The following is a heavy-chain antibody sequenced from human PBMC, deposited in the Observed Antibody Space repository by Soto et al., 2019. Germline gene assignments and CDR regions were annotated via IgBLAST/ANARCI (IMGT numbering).Heavy chain of an antibody. D-gene: IGHD3-10*01. V-gene: IGHV4-59*01. CDR2: IYYTGYT. J-gene: IGHJ4*02. CDR1: GGSISSYY. CDR3: ARVKWFGESGFDY. Sequence: SETLSLTCTVSGGSISSYYWSWIRQPPGKGLEWIGYIYYTGYTNYNPSLKSRVTISVDTSKNQFSLNVSSVTAADTAVYYCARVKWFGESGFDYWGQGTLVIVSS.